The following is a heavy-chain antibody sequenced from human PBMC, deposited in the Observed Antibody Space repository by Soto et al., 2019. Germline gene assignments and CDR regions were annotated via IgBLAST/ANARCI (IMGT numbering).Heavy chain of an antibody. CDR1: GFTFDDYA. CDR2: ISWNGASI. J-gene: IGHJ4*02. V-gene: IGHV3-9*01. Sequence: EVQLVESGGGLVQPGRSLRLSCAASGFTFDDYAIHWVRQAPGRGLEWVAGISWNGASIGYADSVKGRFTISRDNAKNSLHLKMNSLRSEATALYYCANLPLYGAGFDCWGQGTLVTVSS. D-gene: IGHD3-10*01. CDR3: ANLPLYGAGFDC.